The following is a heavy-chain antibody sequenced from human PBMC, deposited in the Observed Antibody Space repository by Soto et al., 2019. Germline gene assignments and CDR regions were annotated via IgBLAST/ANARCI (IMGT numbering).Heavy chain of an antibody. J-gene: IGHJ5*02. CDR1: GGSISSSSYY. V-gene: IGHV4-39*01. CDR2: IYYSGST. Sequence: TSETLSLTCTVSGGSISSSSYYWGWIRQPPGKGLEWIGSIYYSGSTYYNPSLKSRVTISVDTSKNQFSLKLSSVTAADTAVYYCARHPYSSGWYSGFWFDPWGQGTLVTVSS. D-gene: IGHD6-19*01. CDR3: ARHPYSSGWYSGFWFDP.